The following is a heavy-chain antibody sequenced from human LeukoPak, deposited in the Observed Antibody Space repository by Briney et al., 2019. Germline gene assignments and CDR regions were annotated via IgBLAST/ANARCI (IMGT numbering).Heavy chain of an antibody. Sequence: SETLSLTCTVSGGSISSSSYYWGWIRQPPGKGLEWIGSIYYGGSTYYNPSLKSRVTISVDTSKNQFSLKLSSVTAADTTVYYCARCRYNWNCWWPRAGYYYMDVWGKGTTVTVSS. D-gene: IGHD1-7*01. CDR2: IYYGGST. CDR3: ARCRYNWNCWWPRAGYYYMDV. J-gene: IGHJ6*03. V-gene: IGHV4-39*01. CDR1: GGSISSSSYY.